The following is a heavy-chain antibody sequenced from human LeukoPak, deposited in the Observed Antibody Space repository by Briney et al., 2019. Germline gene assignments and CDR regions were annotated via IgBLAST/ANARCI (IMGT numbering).Heavy chain of an antibody. J-gene: IGHJ4*02. CDR3: ARDPGPQTGDLGY. Sequence: SVNVSCKASGGTFSSYAISWVRQAPGQGLEWMGGIIPIFGTANYAQKFQGRVTITADESTSTAYMELSSLRSEDTAVYYCARDPGPQTGDLGYWGQGTLVTVSS. CDR2: IIPIFGTA. V-gene: IGHV1-69*01. D-gene: IGHD7-27*01. CDR1: GGTFSSYA.